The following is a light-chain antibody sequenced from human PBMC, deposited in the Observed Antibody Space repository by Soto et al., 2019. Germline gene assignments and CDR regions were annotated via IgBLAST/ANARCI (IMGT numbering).Light chain of an antibody. CDR3: QQFAISTT. CDR1: QSISSW. J-gene: IGKJ1*01. V-gene: IGKV1-5*01. CDR2: DAS. Sequence: IQMTQSPSTLSASVLYIFTSTFRASQSISSWLAWYQQKPGKAPKLLIFDASTLHSGVPSRFSGSGSGTDFTLTISSLQPDDFATYYCQQFAISTTFGQGTKVDIK.